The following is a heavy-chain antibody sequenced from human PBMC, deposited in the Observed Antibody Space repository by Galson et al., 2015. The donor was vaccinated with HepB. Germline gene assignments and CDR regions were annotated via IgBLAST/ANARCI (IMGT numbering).Heavy chain of an antibody. CDR3: ARLLSNYYDSSAYYQGGYFDL. CDR2: IYHNGNN. J-gene: IGHJ2*01. D-gene: IGHD3-22*01. V-gene: IGHV4-59*08. CDR1: GSISPYY. Sequence: GSISPYYWSWIRQPPGKGLEWIGYIYHNGNNNQNPSLKSRVTLSVDMSKSQFSLKLSSVTAADTAIYYCARLLSNYYDSSAYYQGGYFDLWGRGALVTVSS.